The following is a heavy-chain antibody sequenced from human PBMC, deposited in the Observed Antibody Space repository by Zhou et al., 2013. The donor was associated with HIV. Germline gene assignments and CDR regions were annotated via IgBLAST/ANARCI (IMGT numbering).Heavy chain of an antibody. V-gene: IGHV1-69*12. CDR3: ARGGLGYCSGGSCQEYYFDY. J-gene: IGHJ4*02. D-gene: IGHD2-15*01. CDR1: GNTFSSYA. Sequence: QVQLVQSGAEVKKPGSSVKVSCKASGNTFSSYAITWVRQAPGQGLEWMGGIIPMFGTANYAQKFQARVTITADESTSTAYMELSSLRSEDTAVYYCARGGLGYCSGGSCQEYYFDYWGQGTLVTVSS. CDR2: IIPMFGTA.